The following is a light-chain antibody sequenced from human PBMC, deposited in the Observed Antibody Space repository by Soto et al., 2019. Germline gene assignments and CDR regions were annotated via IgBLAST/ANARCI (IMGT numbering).Light chain of an antibody. V-gene: IGLV1-44*01. CDR3: AAWDDSLNGHVV. J-gene: IGLJ2*01. CDR1: SSNIGRNT. CDR2: SNN. Sequence: QSVLTQPPSASGTPGQRVTISCSGSSSNIGRNTVNWYLHLPGTAPKLLIYSNNQRPSGVPDRFSGSKSGTSASLAISGLQSEDGADYYCAAWDDSLNGHVVFGGGTKLTVL.